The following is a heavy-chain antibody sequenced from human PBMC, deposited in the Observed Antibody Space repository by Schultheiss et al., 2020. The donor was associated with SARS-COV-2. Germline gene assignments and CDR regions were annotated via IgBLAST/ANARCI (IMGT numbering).Heavy chain of an antibody. Sequence: GGSLRLSCAASGFTFSSYWMSWVRQAPGKGLEWVGHIKSKTDGGTTDYAAPVKGRFTISRDDSKNTLYLQMNSLKTEDTAVYHCTTSRWGGYYFDYWGQGTLVTVSS. CDR2: IKSKTDGGTT. CDR1: GFTFSSYW. CDR3: TTSRWGGYYFDY. D-gene: IGHD6-19*01. V-gene: IGHV3-15*01. J-gene: IGHJ4*02.